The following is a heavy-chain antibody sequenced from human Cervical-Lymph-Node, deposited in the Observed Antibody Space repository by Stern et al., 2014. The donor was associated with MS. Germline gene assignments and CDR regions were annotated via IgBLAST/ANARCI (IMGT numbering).Heavy chain of an antibody. D-gene: IGHD1-26*01. CDR3: AKGGSGSYLD. J-gene: IGHJ4*02. CDR1: GFVFRRYA. CDR2: ISYDGRDK. V-gene: IGHV3-30*04. Sequence: VQLVESGGGVVQPGRSLRLCCAASGFVFRRYALHWVRQGPGKGLEWVALISYDGRDKYYTDSVKGRFTVSRDNSNNTVDLEMNSLRLEDTAVYYCAKGGSGSYLDWGQGSLVTVSS.